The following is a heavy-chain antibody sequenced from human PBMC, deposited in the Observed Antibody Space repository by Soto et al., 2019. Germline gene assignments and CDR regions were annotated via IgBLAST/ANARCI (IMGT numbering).Heavy chain of an antibody. Sequence: SGFTFSSYGMHLVRQAPGKGLEWVAVISYDGSNKYYADSVKGRFTISRDNSKNTLYLQMNSLRAEDTAVYYCAKDTLYSSSSPFDYWGQGTLVTVSS. CDR1: GFTFSSYG. V-gene: IGHV3-30*18. D-gene: IGHD6-6*01. CDR3: AKDTLYSSSSPFDY. CDR2: ISYDGSNK. J-gene: IGHJ4*02.